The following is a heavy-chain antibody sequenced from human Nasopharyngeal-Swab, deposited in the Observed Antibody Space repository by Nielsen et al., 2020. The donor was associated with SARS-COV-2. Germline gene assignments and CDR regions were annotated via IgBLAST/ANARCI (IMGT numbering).Heavy chain of an antibody. CDR3: ARGRIGIAAAGRKHILGWFDP. Sequence: WILQPLWKGLDVVSSISGSDGNEYYSESLKGRFTISRDNYKNSLYLQMNSLRAEDTAVYYCARGRIGIAAAGRKHILGWFDPWGQGTLVTVSS. V-gene: IGHV3-23*01. D-gene: IGHD6-13*01. CDR2: ISGSDGNE. J-gene: IGHJ5*02.